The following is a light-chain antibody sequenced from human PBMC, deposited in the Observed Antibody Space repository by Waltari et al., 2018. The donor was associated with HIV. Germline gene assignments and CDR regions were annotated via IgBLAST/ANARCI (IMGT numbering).Light chain of an antibody. V-gene: IGLV1-51*02. J-gene: IGLJ1*01. CDR2: EEN. CDR1: SSNIGTHY. Sequence: QSVFTQPPSVSAAPGQKVTISCSGCSSNIGTHYVSWYQTLPGTAPKLLIYEENNRPSGIPGRFSGSKSGTSATLGITGLLTGDEADYYCGTWDTSRSAGVFGTGTKVTVL. CDR3: GTWDTSRSAGV.